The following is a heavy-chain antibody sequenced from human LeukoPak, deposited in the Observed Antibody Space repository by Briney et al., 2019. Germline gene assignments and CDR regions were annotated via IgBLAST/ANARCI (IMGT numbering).Heavy chain of an antibody. CDR3: ASRPGYDFWSGYNY. V-gene: IGHV4-4*07. CDR2: IYTSGST. Sequence: SETLSLTCTVSGGSISSYYWSWIRQPAGKGLEWIGRIYTSGSTNYNPSPKSRVTMSVDTSKNQFSLKLSSVTAADTAVYYCASRPGYDFWSGYNYWGQGTLVTVSS. CDR1: GGSISSYY. J-gene: IGHJ4*02. D-gene: IGHD3-3*01.